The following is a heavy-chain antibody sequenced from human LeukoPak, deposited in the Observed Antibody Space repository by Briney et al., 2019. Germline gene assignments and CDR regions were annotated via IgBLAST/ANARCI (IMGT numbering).Heavy chain of an antibody. V-gene: IGHV4-38-2*02. CDR1: GYSISSGYY. D-gene: IGHD2-15*01. CDR2: IYHSGST. Sequence: PSETLSLTCTVSGYSISSGYYWGWIRQPPGKGLEWIGSIYHSGSTYYNPSPKSRVAISVDTSKNQFSLKLSSVTAADTAVYYCASQDTHDAFDIWGQGTMVTVSS. J-gene: IGHJ3*02. CDR3: ASQDTHDAFDI.